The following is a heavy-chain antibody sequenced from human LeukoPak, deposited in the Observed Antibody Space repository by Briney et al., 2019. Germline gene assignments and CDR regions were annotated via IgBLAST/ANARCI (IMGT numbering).Heavy chain of an antibody. V-gene: IGHV4-34*01. D-gene: IGHD2-2*01. CDR2: INHSGST. Sequence: SETLSLTCAVYGGSFSGYYWSWIRQPPGKGLEWIGEINHSGSTNYNPSLKSRVTISVDTSKNQFSLKLSSVTAADTAVYYCARHRYCSSTGCSRFDPWGRGTLVTVSS. CDR3: ARHRYCSSTGCSRFDP. J-gene: IGHJ5*02. CDR1: GGSFSGYY.